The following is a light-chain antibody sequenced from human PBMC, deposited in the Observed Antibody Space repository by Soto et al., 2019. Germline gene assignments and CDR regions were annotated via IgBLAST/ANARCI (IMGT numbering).Light chain of an antibody. CDR1: QRVSSN. J-gene: IGKJ1*01. V-gene: IGKV3-15*01. CDR3: QEYNNWWT. CDR2: GAS. Sequence: EIVRTQSPATLSVSPGERATLSCRASQRVSSNLAWYQQKPGQAPRLLIYGASTRATGIPARFSGSGSGTEFPLTISSLQAEDFAVYYCQEYNNWWTFGQGTKVDIK.